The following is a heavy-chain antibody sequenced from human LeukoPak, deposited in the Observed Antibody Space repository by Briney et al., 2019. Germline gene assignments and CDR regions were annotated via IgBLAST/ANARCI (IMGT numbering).Heavy chain of an antibody. CDR1: GSTFSSYA. CDR3: ARACSSTSCYKYSQH. J-gene: IGHJ1*01. Sequence: GGSLRLSCAASGSTFSSYAMHWVRQAPGKGLEWVAVISYDGSNKYYADSVKGRFTISRDNAKNSLYLQMNSLRAEDTAVYYCARACSSTSCYKYSQHWGQGTLVTVSS. D-gene: IGHD2-2*02. V-gene: IGHV3-30-3*01. CDR2: ISYDGSNK.